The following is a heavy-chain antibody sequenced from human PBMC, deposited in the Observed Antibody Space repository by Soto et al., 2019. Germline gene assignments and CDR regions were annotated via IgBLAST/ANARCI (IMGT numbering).Heavy chain of an antibody. CDR3: AKAGDYGDTNNWFDP. CDR2: ISGSGGST. V-gene: IGHV3-23*01. J-gene: IGHJ5*02. D-gene: IGHD4-17*01. Sequence: GGSLRLSCAASGFTFSSYAMSWVRQAPGKGLEWVSAISGSGGSTYYADSVKGRFTISRDNSKNTLYLQMNSLRAEDTAVYYCAKAGDYGDTNNWFDPWGQGTLVTVSS. CDR1: GFTFSSYA.